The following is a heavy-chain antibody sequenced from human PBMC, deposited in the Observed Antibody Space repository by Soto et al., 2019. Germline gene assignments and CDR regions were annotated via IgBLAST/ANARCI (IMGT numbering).Heavy chain of an antibody. CDR2: IIPMFGTA. J-gene: IGHJ4*02. CDR3: ASGIQLWLRRINNGYSG. CDR1: GGTFSTYA. V-gene: IGHV1-69*12. Sequence: QVQLVQSGAEVKKPESSVKVSCKAPGGTFSTYAISWVRQAPGQGIEWMGGIIPMFGTANYAQRFQDRVTITADESTNTVYMERSSLRSEDTAVYFCASGIQLWLRRINNGYSGWGQGTLVTVSS. D-gene: IGHD5-18*01.